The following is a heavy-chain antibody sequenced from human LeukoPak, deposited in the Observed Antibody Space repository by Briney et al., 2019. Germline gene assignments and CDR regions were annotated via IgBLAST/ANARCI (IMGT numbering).Heavy chain of an antibody. D-gene: IGHD1-26*01. Sequence: PGGSLRLSCAASGFTFSSYSMNWVRQAPGKGLEWVSSISSSSSYIYYADSVKGRFTISRDNAKNSLYLQINRLRAEDTAVYYCARIVGATFDYWGQGTLVTVSS. V-gene: IGHV3-21*01. CDR2: ISSSSSYI. J-gene: IGHJ4*02. CDR1: GFTFSSYS. CDR3: ARIVGATFDY.